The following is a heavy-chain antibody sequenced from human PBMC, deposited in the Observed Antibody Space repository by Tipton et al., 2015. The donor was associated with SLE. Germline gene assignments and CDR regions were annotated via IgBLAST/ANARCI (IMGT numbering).Heavy chain of an antibody. CDR1: GFILNNFE. V-gene: IGHV3-48*03. CDR3: ARDRQQLALDY. D-gene: IGHD6-13*01. J-gene: IGHJ4*02. Sequence: GSLRLSCAASGFILNNFEMNWVRQAPGKGLEWVSYISSSGSTIYSAGSVKGRFTISRDNAKNSLSLQMNSLRAEDTALYYCARDRQQLALDYWGQGTLVTVSS. CDR2: ISSSGSTI.